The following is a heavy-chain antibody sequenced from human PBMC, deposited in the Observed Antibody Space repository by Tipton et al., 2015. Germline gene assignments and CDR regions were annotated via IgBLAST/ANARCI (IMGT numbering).Heavy chain of an antibody. J-gene: IGHJ4*02. CDR1: GYSISSGYH. Sequence: TLSLTCAVSGYSISSGYHWGWIRQPPGKGLEWIGEINHSGSTNYTPSLKSRVSMSIDTSTNHFSLRLNSVTAADTAVYYCAQTNTPTFYFDSWGQGTLVTVSS. CDR2: INHSGST. CDR3: AQTNTPTFYFDS. V-gene: IGHV4-38-2*01. D-gene: IGHD5-18*01.